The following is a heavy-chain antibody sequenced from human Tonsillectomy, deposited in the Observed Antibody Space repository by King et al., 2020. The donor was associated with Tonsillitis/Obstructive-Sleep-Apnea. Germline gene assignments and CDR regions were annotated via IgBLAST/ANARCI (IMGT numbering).Heavy chain of an antibody. CDR3: ARGVPAADFDS. J-gene: IGHJ5*01. CDR2: VYPGDSDT. Sequence: QLVQSGAEVKKLGESLKISCKGSGYSFSSYWIAWMRQMPGKGLEWMGIVYPGDSDTRYNPSFQGQVTISADKSISTAYLQWSSLQASDTAMYYCARGVPAADFDSWGQGTLVTVSS. V-gene: IGHV5-51*03. CDR1: GYSFSSYW. D-gene: IGHD2-2*01.